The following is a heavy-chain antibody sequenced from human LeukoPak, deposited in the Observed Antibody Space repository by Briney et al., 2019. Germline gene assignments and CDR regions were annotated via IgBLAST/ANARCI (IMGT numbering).Heavy chain of an antibody. CDR3: ATAAGLYFDY. D-gene: IGHD6-13*01. Sequence: GGSLRLSCAASGFTVSSNYMSWVRQAPGKGLEWASVIHSGGSTYYADSVKGRFTISRDNSKNTLYLQMNSLRAEDTAVYYCATAAGLYFDYWGQGTLVTVSS. V-gene: IGHV3-66*01. CDR1: GFTVSSNY. CDR2: IHSGGST. J-gene: IGHJ4*02.